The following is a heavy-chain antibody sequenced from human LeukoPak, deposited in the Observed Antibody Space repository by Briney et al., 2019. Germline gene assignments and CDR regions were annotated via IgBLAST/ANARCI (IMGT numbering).Heavy chain of an antibody. CDR3: ARPVIAVAGQQTVGNWFDP. Sequence: PSETLSLTCAVYGGSFSGYYWSWIRQPPGKGLEWIGEINHSGSTNYNPSLKSRVTISVDTSKNQFSLKLSSVTAADTAVYYCARPVIAVAGQQTVGNWFDPWGQGTLVTVSS. V-gene: IGHV4-34*01. J-gene: IGHJ5*02. D-gene: IGHD6-19*01. CDR1: GGSFSGYY. CDR2: INHSGST.